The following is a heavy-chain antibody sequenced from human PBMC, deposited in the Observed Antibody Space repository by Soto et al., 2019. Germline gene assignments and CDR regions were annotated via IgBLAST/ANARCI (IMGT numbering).Heavy chain of an antibody. CDR1: GFTFSSYS. CDR3: ARAQSSGYKLDY. D-gene: IGHD3-22*01. J-gene: IGHJ4*02. V-gene: IGHV3-21*01. Sequence: PGGSLRLSCAASGFTFSSYSMNWVRQAPGKGLEWVSSISSSGTYIYYADSVKARFTISRDNAKNSLYLQMNSLRAEDTAVYYCARAQSSGYKLDYWGQGTLVTVSS. CDR2: ISSSGTYI.